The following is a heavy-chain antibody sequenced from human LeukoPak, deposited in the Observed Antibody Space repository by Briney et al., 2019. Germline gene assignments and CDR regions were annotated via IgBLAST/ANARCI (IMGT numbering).Heavy chain of an antibody. CDR3: AIPAHNRRYYYYMDV. V-gene: IGHV1-8*03. CDR2: MNPNSGNT. J-gene: IGHJ6*03. Sequence: ASVKVSCKASGGTFSSYDINWVRQATGHGLERMGWMNPNSGNTGYAQKFQGRVTITRNTSISTAYMELSSLRSEDTAVYYCAIPAHNRRYYYYMDVWGKGTTVTVSS. CDR1: GGTFSSYD. D-gene: IGHD2-2*01.